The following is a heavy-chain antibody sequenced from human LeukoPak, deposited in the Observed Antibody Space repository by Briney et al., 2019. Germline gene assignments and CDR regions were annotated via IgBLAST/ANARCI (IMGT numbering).Heavy chain of an antibody. V-gene: IGHV3-23*01. Sequence: GGSLRLSCAASGFTFSSYGMSWVRQAPGKGLEWVSAVSGSGASTFYTDSVKGRFTISRDNSRNTLYLQMNSLRAEDTAVYYCAKDDRWLQFCCWGQGTLVTVSA. J-gene: IGHJ4*02. CDR2: VSGSGAST. D-gene: IGHD5-24*01. CDR3: AKDDRWLQFCC. CDR1: GFTFSSYG.